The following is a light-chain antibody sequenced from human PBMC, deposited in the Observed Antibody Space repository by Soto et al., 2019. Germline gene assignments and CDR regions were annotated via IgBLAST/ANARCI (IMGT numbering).Light chain of an antibody. CDR2: EVT. Sequence: QSVLTQPASVSGSPGQSITISCTGTSSDVGGYNHVSWYQIHPGKAPKLIIYEVTSRPSGVSYRFSGSKSGNSASLTISGLPAEDEADYYCSSYSSSSDYVFGGGTKVTVL. CDR1: SSDVGGYNH. V-gene: IGLV2-14*01. CDR3: SSYSSSSDYV. J-gene: IGLJ7*01.